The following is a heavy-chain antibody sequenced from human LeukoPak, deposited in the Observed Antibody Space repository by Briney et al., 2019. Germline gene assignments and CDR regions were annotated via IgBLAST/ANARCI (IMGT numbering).Heavy chain of an antibody. D-gene: IGHD2-21*02. CDR1: GGSFSGHW. CDR3: ARITYFGGDCSDWAV. CDR2: INHSGST. J-gene: IGHJ6*02. V-gene: IGHV4-34*01. Sequence: SETLSLTCAVYGGSFSGHWWSWIRQPPGKGLEWIGEINHSGSTNYNPSLKSRVTISVDTSKNQSSLKVTSLTAADTAVYYCARITYFGGDCSDWAVWGQGTTVTVSS.